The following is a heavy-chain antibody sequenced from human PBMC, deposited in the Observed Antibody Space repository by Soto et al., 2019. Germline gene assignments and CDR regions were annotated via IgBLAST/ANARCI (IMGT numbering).Heavy chain of an antibody. CDR2: TYHRSKWYN. V-gene: IGHV6-1*01. CDR3: ARVEYSSSWGPDYYYGMDV. CDR1: GDSVSSNSAA. D-gene: IGHD6-13*01. Sequence: PSQTLSLTCAISGDSVSSNSAAWNWIRQSPSRGLEWLGRTYHRSKWYNDYAVSVKSRITINPDTSKNQFSLQLNSVTPEDTAVYYCARVEYSSSWGPDYYYGMDVWGQGTTVTV. J-gene: IGHJ6*02.